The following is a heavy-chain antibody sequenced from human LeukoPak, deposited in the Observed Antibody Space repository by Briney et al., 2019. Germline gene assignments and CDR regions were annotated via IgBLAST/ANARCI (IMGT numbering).Heavy chain of an antibody. CDR1: GYTFTGYY. D-gene: IGHD3-3*01. Sequence: ASVKVSCKASGYTFTGYYMHWVRQAPGQGLEWMGWINPNSGGTNYAQKFQGRVTMTRDTSISTAYMELSRLRSDDTAVYYCARGGDYDFWSGTDYYYYMDVWGKGTTVTVSS. CDR3: ARGGDYDFWSGTDYYYYMDV. J-gene: IGHJ6*03. CDR2: INPNSGGT. V-gene: IGHV1-2*02.